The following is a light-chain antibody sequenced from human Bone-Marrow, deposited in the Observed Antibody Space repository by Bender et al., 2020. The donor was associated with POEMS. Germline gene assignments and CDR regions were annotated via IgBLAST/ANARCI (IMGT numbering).Light chain of an antibody. Sequence: QLVLTQSPSASASLGASVKLTCTLSSGHSSYAIAWHQQQPEKGPRFLMKVNSDGSHTKGDGIPDRFSGSSSGPERYLTISSLQSEDEADYYCQTWGTGIWVFGGGTKLTVV. CDR3: QTWGTGIWV. J-gene: IGLJ3*02. CDR1: SGHSSYA. CDR2: VNSDGSH. V-gene: IGLV4-69*01.